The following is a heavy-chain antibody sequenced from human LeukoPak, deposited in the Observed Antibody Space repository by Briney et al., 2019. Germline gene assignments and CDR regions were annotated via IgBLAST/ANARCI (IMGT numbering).Heavy chain of an antibody. Sequence: GASVKVSCKASGGTFSSYTISWVRQAPGQGLEWMGRIIPILGIANYAQKFQGRVTITADKSTSTAYMELSSLRSEDTAVYYCARAELRLTGHYYMDVWGKGTTVTVSS. CDR2: IIPILGIA. D-gene: IGHD1-7*01. J-gene: IGHJ6*03. CDR1: GGTFSSYT. CDR3: ARAELRLTGHYYMDV. V-gene: IGHV1-69*02.